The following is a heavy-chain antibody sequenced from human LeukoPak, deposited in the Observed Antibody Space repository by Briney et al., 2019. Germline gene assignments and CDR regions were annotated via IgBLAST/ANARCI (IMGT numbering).Heavy chain of an antibody. D-gene: IGHD3-9*01. CDR1: GGSISSSSYY. V-gene: IGHV4-39*07. CDR3: ARGDILTGYSNY. CDR2: IYYSGST. J-gene: IGHJ4*02. Sequence: SETLSLTCTVSGGSISSSSYYWGWIRQPPGKGLEWIGSIYYSGSTYYNPSLKSRVTISVDTSKNQFSLKLSSVTAADTAVYYCARGDILTGYSNYWGQGTLVTVSS.